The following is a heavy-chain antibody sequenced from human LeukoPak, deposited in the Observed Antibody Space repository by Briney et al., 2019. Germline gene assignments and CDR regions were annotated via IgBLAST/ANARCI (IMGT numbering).Heavy chain of an antibody. Sequence: SGPTLVNPTQTLTLTCTFSGFSLSTSRMRVSWIRQPPGKALEWLARIDWDDDKFYSTSLKTRLTISKDTSKNQVVLTMTNMDPVDTATYYCARGTGADAFDIWGQGTMVTVSS. CDR3: ARGTGADAFDI. CDR2: IDWDDDK. J-gene: IGHJ3*02. V-gene: IGHV2-70*04. D-gene: IGHD1-14*01. CDR1: GFSLSTSRMR.